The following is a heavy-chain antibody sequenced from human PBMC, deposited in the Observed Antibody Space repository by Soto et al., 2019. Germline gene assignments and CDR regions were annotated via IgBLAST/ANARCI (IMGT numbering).Heavy chain of an antibody. Sequence: GESLKISCKGSGYNFSRQWIAWVRQKPGKGLEWMGIVYPGDAETRYSPSFQGQVTMSADKSIDTAYLQWSSLKASDTAIYYCAKSEVLEIWGQGTMVTVSS. CDR1: GYNFSRQW. J-gene: IGHJ3*02. V-gene: IGHV5-51*01. CDR2: VYPGDAET. CDR3: AKSEVLEI.